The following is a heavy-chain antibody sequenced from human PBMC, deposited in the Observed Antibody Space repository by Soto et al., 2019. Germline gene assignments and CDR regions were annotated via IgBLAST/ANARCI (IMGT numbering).Heavy chain of an antibody. Sequence: QVQLVQSGAEVKKPGSSVKVSCKASGGTFSSYVISWVRQAPGQGLEWMGGIIPIFGTANYAQKFQGRVTITADESTSTAYMELSSLRSEDTAVYYCAREAGDIVVVVAAKGWFDPWGQGTLVTVSS. D-gene: IGHD2-15*01. CDR2: IIPIFGTA. V-gene: IGHV1-69*01. CDR1: GGTFSSYV. CDR3: AREAGDIVVVVAAKGWFDP. J-gene: IGHJ5*02.